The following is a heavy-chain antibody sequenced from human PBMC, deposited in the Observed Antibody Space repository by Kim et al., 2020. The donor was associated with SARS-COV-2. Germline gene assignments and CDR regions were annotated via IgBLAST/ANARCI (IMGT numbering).Heavy chain of an antibody. Sequence: ASVKVSCKASGYTFTSYAMHWVRQAPGQRLEWMGWINAGNGNTKYSQKFQGRVTITRDTSASTAYMELSSLRSEDTAVYYCARDQIVVVTATYDYWGQGTLVTVSS. V-gene: IGHV1-3*01. CDR1: GYTFTSYA. D-gene: IGHD2-21*02. CDR2: INAGNGNT. J-gene: IGHJ4*02. CDR3: ARDQIVVVTATYDY.